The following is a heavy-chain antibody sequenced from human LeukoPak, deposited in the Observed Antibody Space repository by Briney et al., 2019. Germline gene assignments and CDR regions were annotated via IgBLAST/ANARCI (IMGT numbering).Heavy chain of an antibody. V-gene: IGHV1-8*01. Sequence: ASVKVSCKASGYTFTNYDINWVRQATGQGPEWMGWMNPKSGNTGYAQKFQGRVTMTRNTSISTAYMELSSLRSEDTAVYYCARGHRTRVATIPMGRLSWFDPWGQGTLVTVSS. CDR3: ARGHRTRVATIPMGRLSWFDP. CDR2: MNPKSGNT. J-gene: IGHJ5*02. CDR1: GYTFTNYD. D-gene: IGHD5-12*01.